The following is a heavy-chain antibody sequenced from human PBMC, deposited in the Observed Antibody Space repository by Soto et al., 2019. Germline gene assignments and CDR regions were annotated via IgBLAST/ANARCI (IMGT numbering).Heavy chain of an antibody. J-gene: IGHJ6*02. Sequence: TSETLSLTFAVYGGSFSCYYWSWIRQPPGKGLEWIGEINHSGSTNYNPSLKSRVTISVDTSKNQFSLKLSSVTAADTAVYYCAREVAAASFYYYYYGMDVWGQGTTVTVSS. CDR2: INHSGST. D-gene: IGHD6-13*01. CDR1: GGSFSCYY. CDR3: AREVAAASFYYYYYGMDV. V-gene: IGHV4-34*01.